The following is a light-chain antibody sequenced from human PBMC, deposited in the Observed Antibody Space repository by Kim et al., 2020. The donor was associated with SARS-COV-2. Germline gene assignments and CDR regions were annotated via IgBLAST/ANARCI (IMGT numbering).Light chain of an antibody. J-gene: IGKJ1*01. Sequence: EIVLTQSPGTLSLSPGERATLSCRASQSIASSYLAWYQQKPGQAPKLLIYGASRRATGIPDRFSGSGSGTDFTLTISSLQPEDFAVYYCQQYDNSPLTFGQGTKVDIK. V-gene: IGKV3-20*01. CDR1: QSIASSY. CDR3: QQYDNSPLT. CDR2: GAS.